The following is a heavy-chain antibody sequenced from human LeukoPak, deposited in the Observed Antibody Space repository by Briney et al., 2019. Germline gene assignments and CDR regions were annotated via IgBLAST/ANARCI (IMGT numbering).Heavy chain of an antibody. Sequence: PSETLSLTCTVSGGSISSYYWSWIRQPPGKGLEWIGYFYYSGSTNYNPSLKSRVTISVDTSKNQFSLKLSSVTAADTAVYYCARDGPYYYDSSGYYFFDYWGQGTLVTVSS. V-gene: IGHV4-59*01. CDR2: FYYSGST. D-gene: IGHD3-22*01. CDR3: ARDGPYYYDSSGYYFFDY. J-gene: IGHJ4*02. CDR1: GGSISSYY.